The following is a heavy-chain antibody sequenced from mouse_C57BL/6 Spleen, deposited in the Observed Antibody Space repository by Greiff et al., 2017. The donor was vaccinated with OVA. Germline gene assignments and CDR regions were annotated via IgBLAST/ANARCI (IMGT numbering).Heavy chain of an antibody. CDR3: AKNSPYSNYVMDY. CDR1: GFSLTSYG. Sequence: VQLVESGPGLVQPSQSLSITCTVSGFSLTSYGVHWVRQPPGKGLEWLGVIWSGGSTDYNAAFISRLSISKDNSKSQVFFKMNSLQADDTAIYYCAKNSPYSNYVMDYWGQGTSVTVSS. V-gene: IGHV2-4*01. J-gene: IGHJ4*01. CDR2: IWSGGST. D-gene: IGHD2-5*01.